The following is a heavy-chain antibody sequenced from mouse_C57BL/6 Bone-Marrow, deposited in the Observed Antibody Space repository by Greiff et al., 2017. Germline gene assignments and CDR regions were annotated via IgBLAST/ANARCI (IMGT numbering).Heavy chain of an antibody. Sequence: VQLQQSGAELARPGASVKLSCKASGYTFTSYGISWVKQRTGQGLEWIGEIYPRSGNTYYNEKFKGKATLTADKSSSTAYMELRSLTSEDSAVYFCAGLGLRRSWYFDVWGTGTTVTVSS. CDR2: IYPRSGNT. D-gene: IGHD2-4*01. J-gene: IGHJ1*03. CDR1: GYTFTSYG. V-gene: IGHV1-81*01. CDR3: AGLGLRRSWYFDV.